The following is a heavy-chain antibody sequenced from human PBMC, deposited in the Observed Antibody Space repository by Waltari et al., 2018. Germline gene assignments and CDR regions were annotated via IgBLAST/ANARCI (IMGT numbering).Heavy chain of an antibody. CDR1: GVSITSNRLY. CDR3: ATYIGASVGTAAFDV. CDR2: VSYSGTT. D-gene: IGHD5-12*01. V-gene: IGHV4-39*01. J-gene: IGHJ3*01. Sequence: QLQLQESGPRLVRPSETLSLICLVTGVSITSNRLYWAWIRQSPGQGLEWFGTVSYSGTTYISPSLKSRVSVSRDTSKNQVSLILGSVTAADMAVYYCATYIGASVGTAAFDVWGQGTMVTVSS.